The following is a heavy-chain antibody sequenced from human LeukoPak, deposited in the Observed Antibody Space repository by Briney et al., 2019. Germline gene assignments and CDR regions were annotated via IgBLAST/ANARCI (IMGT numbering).Heavy chain of an antibody. V-gene: IGHV4-61*02. CDR1: GVSISSDSYY. J-gene: IGHJ3*02. Sequence: PSETLSLTCTVSGVSISSDSYYWSWIRQPAGKGLEWIGRFYTSGTTNYNPSLKSRVTISVDTSKNQFSLKLRSVTAADTALYYCASSELSCRGGSCPPGYAFDIWGQGTVVTASS. D-gene: IGHD2-15*01. CDR2: FYTSGTT. CDR3: ASSELSCRGGSCPPGYAFDI.